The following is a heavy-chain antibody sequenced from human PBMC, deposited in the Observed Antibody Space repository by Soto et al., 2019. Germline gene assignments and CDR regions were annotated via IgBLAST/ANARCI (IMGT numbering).Heavy chain of an antibody. CDR3: ARDKRAVAGTIDY. CDR1: GYSFPSFD. V-gene: IGHV1-18*01. Sequence: QVQLVQSGAEVRKPGASVKVSCKASGYSFPSFDISWVRQAPGQRLEWMGWIIGYKGNINYAQKLQGRVTMTTDTSTSTAYMELRSLRSDDTAVYYCARDKRAVAGTIDYRGQGTLVTVSS. CDR2: IIGYKGNI. D-gene: IGHD6-19*01. J-gene: IGHJ4*02.